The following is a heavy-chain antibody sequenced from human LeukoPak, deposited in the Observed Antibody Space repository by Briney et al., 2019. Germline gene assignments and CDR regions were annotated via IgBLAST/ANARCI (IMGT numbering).Heavy chain of an antibody. V-gene: IGHV1-69*13. J-gene: IGHJ4*02. CDR3: AREHYDSSGYYYYFDY. D-gene: IGHD3-22*01. CDR1: GDTFSSYA. Sequence: ASVKVSCKASGDTFSSYAISWVRQAPGQGLEWMGGIIPIFGTANYAQKFQGRVTITADESTSTAYMELSSLRSEDTAVYYCAREHYDSSGYYYYFDYWGQGTLVTVSS. CDR2: IIPIFGTA.